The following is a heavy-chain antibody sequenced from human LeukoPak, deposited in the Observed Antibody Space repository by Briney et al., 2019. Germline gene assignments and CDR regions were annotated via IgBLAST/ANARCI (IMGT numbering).Heavy chain of an antibody. CDR1: GFTFSSYS. CDR2: ISSSSSYI. D-gene: IGHD5-24*01. V-gene: IGHV3-21*04. CDR3: AREGEMAGLGYFDY. J-gene: IGHJ4*02. Sequence: GGSLRLSCAASGFTFSSYSMNWVRQAPGKGLEWVSSISSSSSYIYYADSVKGRFTISRDNAKNSLYLQMNSLRAEDTAVYYCAREGEMAGLGYFDYWGQGTLVTVSS.